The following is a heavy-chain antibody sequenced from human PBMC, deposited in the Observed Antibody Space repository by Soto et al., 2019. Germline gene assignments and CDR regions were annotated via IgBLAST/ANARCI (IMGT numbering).Heavy chain of an antibody. D-gene: IGHD3-3*01. Sequence: SQTLSLTCAISGDSVSSSSAAWNWIRQSPSGGLKWLGRTYYRSRWFNDYAVSVQSRIIVHADTSKNQFSLQLKSVTPEDTAVYYCARTRITIFGVVSYFYGMDVWGQGTTVTVSS. J-gene: IGHJ6*02. CDR2: TYYRSRWFN. V-gene: IGHV6-1*01. CDR3: ARTRITIFGVVSYFYGMDV. CDR1: GDSVSSSSAA.